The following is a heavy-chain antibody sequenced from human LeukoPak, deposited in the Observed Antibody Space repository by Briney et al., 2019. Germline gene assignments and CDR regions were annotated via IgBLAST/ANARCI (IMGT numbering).Heavy chain of an antibody. CDR2: IIPIFGTA. D-gene: IGHD1-26*01. J-gene: IGHJ4*02. V-gene: IGHV1-69*06. CDR3: ARHRGGYGVLIDY. Sequence: SVKVSCKASGGTFSSYAISWVRQAPGQGLEWMGGIIPIFGTANYAQKFQGRVTITADNSTSTAYMELSSLRSEDTAVYYCARHRGGYGVLIDYWGQGTLVTVSS. CDR1: GGTFSSYA.